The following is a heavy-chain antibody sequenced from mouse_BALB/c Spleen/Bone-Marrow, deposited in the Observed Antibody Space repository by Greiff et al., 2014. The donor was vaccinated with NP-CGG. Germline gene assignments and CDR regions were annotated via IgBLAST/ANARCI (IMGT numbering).Heavy chain of an antibody. V-gene: IGHV1-69*02. CDR3: ARSGGNYVSFAY. D-gene: IGHD2-1*01. CDR2: IDPSDSET. J-gene: IGHJ3*01. CDR1: GYTFTSYW. Sequence: VQLVESGAELVKPGAPVKLSCKASGYTFTSYWMNWVKQRPGRGLEWIGRIDPSDSETHYNRKFKDKATLTVDKSSSTAYIQLSSLTSEDSAVYYCARSGGNYVSFAYWGQGTLVTVSA.